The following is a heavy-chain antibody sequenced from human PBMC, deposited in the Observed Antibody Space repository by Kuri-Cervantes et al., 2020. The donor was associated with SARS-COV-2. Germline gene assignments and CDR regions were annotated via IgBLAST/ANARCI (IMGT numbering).Heavy chain of an antibody. V-gene: IGHV5-51*01. J-gene: IGHJ6*02. CDR3: ARLSGGTGYSSSWYNYYYGMDV. CDR2: IYPGDSDT. D-gene: IGHD6-13*01. CDR1: GYTFAGYY. Sequence: GGSLRLSCKASGYTFAGYYMHWVRQMPGKGLEWMGIIYPGDSDTRYSPSFQGQVTISADKSISTAYLQWSSLKASDTAMYYCARLSGGTGYSSSWYNYYYGMDVWGQGTTVTASS.